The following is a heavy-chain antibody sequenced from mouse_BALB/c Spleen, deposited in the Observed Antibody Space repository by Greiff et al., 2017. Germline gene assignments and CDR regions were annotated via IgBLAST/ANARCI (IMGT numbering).Heavy chain of an antibody. V-gene: IGHV3-6*02. CDR3: GRRKGYDENAMDY. CDR2: ISYDGGN. J-gene: IGHJ4*01. Sequence: EVQLVESGPGLVKPSQSLSLTCSVTGYSITSGYYWNWIRQFPGNKLEWMGYISYDGGNNYNPSLKNRISITRDTSKNQFFLKLNSVTTEDTATYYCGRRKGYDENAMDYWGQGTSVTVSS. D-gene: IGHD2-2*01. CDR1: GYSITSGYY.